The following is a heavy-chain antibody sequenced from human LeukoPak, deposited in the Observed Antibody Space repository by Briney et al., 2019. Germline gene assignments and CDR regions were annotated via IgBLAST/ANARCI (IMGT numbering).Heavy chain of an antibody. Sequence: GESLKISCKGSGYSFTSYWISWVRPMPGKGLEWMGRIDPSDSYTNYSPSFQGHVTISADKSISTAYLQWSSLKASDTAMYYCARHGRWFGELYPFDYWGQGTLVTVSS. CDR2: IDPSDSYT. D-gene: IGHD3-10*01. V-gene: IGHV5-10-1*01. CDR3: ARHGRWFGELYPFDY. J-gene: IGHJ4*02. CDR1: GYSFTSYW.